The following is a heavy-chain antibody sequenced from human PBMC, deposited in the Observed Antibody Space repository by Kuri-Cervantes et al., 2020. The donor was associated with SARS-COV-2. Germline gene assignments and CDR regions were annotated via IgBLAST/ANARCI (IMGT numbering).Heavy chain of an antibody. D-gene: IGHD3/OR15-3a*01. V-gene: IGHV3-7*01. CDR2: IKQDGSEK. J-gene: IGHJ5*02. CDR1: GFTFSSYW. Sequence: ETLSLTCAASGFTFSSYWMSWVRQAPGKGLEWVANIKQDGSEKYYVDSVKGRFTISRDNAKNSLYLQMNSLRAEDTAVYYCARLIRTGYSDWFDPWGQGTLVTVSS. CDR3: ARLIRTGYSDWFDP.